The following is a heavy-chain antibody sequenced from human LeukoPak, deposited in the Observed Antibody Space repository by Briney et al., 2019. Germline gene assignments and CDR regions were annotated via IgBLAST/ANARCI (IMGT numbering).Heavy chain of an antibody. J-gene: IGHJ4*02. CDR1: GFTFSTYA. Sequence: GGSLRLSCAASGFTFSTYAMNWVRQAPGKGLEWVSTISGIDTFYADSVKGRFTISRDNSKNTLYLQMISLRAEDTAVYYCTKDAPDSGGWFFFDSWGQGTLVTVSS. CDR2: ISGIDT. D-gene: IGHD6-19*01. CDR3: TKDAPDSGGWFFFDS. V-gene: IGHV3-23*01.